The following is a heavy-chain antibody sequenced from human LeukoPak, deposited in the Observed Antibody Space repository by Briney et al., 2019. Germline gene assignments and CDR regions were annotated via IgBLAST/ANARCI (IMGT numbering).Heavy chain of an antibody. D-gene: IGHD3-10*01. J-gene: IGHJ4*02. CDR3: ARAQYGSGSYHTWYYFDY. V-gene: IGHV1-2*02. Sequence: ASVKVSCRASGYTFTGCHMHWVRRAPGQGLEWMGWINPNSCGTNYAQKFQGRVNMTRDTSISRAYMELSRLRSADTAVYYCARAQYGSGSYHTWYYFDYWGQGTLVTVSS. CDR1: GYTFTGCH. CDR2: INPNSCGT.